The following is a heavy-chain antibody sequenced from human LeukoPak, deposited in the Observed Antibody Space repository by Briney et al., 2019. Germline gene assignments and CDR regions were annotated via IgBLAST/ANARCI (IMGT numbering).Heavy chain of an antibody. CDR3: ARQIDFCSSTSCYPHYFDY. CDR1: GYSFTSYW. D-gene: IGHD2-2*01. CDR2: IYPGDSDT. V-gene: IGHV5-51*01. Sequence: GESLKISCKGSGYSFTSYWIGWVRQMPGKGLEWMGIIYPGDSDTRYSPSFQGQVTISADKSISTAYLQWSSLKASDTAMYYCARQIDFCSSTSCYPHYFDYWGQGTLVTVSS. J-gene: IGHJ4*02.